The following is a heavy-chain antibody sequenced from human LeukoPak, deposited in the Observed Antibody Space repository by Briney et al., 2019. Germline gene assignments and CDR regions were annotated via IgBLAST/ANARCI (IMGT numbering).Heavy chain of an antibody. Sequence: ASVKVSCKVSGYTLTELSMHWVRQAPGKGLEWMGGFDPEDGETIYAQKFQGRVTMTEDTSTDTAYMELSSLRSEDTAVYYCATGEWLLAPIPYLRIWGQGTMVTVSS. CDR3: ATGEWLLAPIPYLRI. J-gene: IGHJ3*02. V-gene: IGHV1-24*01. D-gene: IGHD3-3*01. CDR1: GYTLTELS. CDR2: FDPEDGET.